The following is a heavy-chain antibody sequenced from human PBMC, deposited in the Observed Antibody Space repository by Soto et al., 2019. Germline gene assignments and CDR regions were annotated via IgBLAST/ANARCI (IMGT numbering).Heavy chain of an antibody. V-gene: IGHV3-23*01. CDR1: GFTFGNYA. CDR2: FTGVGRT. D-gene: IGHD2-15*01. CDR3: AKAPYCSAGNCGGGWHFDL. J-gene: IGHJ2*01. Sequence: GGSLRLSCVASGFTFGNYAINWVRQAPGKGLEWVAGFTGVGRTYYADSVKGHFSISRDISRDTVSLQMDSLRAEDTAVYYCAKAPYCSAGNCGGGWHFDLWGRGTLVTVSS.